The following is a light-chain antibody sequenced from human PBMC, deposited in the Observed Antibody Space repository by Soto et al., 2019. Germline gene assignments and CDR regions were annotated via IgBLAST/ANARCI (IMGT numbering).Light chain of an antibody. CDR1: ENIDNY. J-gene: IGKJ4*01. Sequence: DIQMTQSPSSLSASLGDRVTLTCRASENIDNYLNWYQQKQGEAPKLLIYATSTLQSGVPSRFSGSGSGTEFTLTISSLQAEDFATYFCQESYNNYAVTFGGGTKVDIX. CDR3: QESYNNYAVT. V-gene: IGKV1-39*01. CDR2: ATS.